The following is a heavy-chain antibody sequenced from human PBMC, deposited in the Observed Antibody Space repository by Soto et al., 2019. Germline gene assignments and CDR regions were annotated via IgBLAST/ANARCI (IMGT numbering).Heavy chain of an antibody. D-gene: IGHD4-17*01. Sequence: QVQLQQWGAGLLKPSETLSLTCAVYGGSFSGYYWSWIRQPPGKGLEWIGEINHSGSTNYNPSLKSRVTISVDTSKNQFSLKLSSVNAADTAVYYCARGRHTTVTIRTRIYWYFDLWGRGTLVTVSS. CDR2: INHSGST. J-gene: IGHJ2*01. V-gene: IGHV4-34*01. CDR1: GGSFSGYY. CDR3: ARGRHTTVTIRTRIYWYFDL.